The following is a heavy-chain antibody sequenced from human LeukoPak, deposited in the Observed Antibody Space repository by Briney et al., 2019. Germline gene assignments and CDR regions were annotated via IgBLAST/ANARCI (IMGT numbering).Heavy chain of an antibody. CDR2: INPNSGGT. D-gene: IGHD3-22*01. V-gene: IGHV1-2*02. CDR3: AREVWYDSSGGNWFDP. Sequence: GASVKVSCKASGYTFTGYYMHWVRQAPGQGLEWMGWINPNSGGTNYAQKFQGGVTMTRDTSISTAYMELSRLRSDDTAVYYCAREVWYDSSGGNWFDPWGQGTLVTVSS. J-gene: IGHJ5*02. CDR1: GYTFTGYY.